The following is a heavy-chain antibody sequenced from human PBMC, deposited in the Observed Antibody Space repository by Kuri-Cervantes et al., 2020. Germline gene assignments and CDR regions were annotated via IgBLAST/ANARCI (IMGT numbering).Heavy chain of an antibody. D-gene: IGHD3-10*01. J-gene: IGHJ5*02. V-gene: IGHV1-2*04. Sequence: ASVKVSCKASGGTFSSYAISWVRQAPGQGLEWMGWINPSSGGTNYAQKFQGWVTMARDTSISTAYMELSRLRSDDTAVYYCAREAKGSNWFDPWGQGTLVTVSS. CDR3: AREAKGSNWFDP. CDR1: GGTFSSYA. CDR2: INPSSGGT.